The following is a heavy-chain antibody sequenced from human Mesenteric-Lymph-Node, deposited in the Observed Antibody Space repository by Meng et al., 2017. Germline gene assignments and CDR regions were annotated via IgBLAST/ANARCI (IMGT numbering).Heavy chain of an antibody. Sequence: QVQLQQSGPGLVQPSQTLSLTCAISGDSAPSNSAAWIWIRQSPSRGLEWLGRTYYKSKWYNDYAVSVKRRITINPDTSRNQFSLQLNSVTPEDTAVYFCARERDSGPNHFDYWGQGILVTVSS. V-gene: IGHV6-1*01. CDR3: ARERDSGPNHFDY. CDR2: TYYKSKWYN. CDR1: GDSAPSNSAA. D-gene: IGHD5-12*01. J-gene: IGHJ4*01.